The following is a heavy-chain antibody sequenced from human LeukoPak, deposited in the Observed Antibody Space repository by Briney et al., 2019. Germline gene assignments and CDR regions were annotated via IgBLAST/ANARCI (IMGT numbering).Heavy chain of an antibody. D-gene: IGHD3-3*01. Sequence: ASVNVSCKASGYTFTSYTMHWVRQAPGQRLEWMGWINAGNGNTRYSHEFQGRVTITRDTSATTAYMELSSLRSEDTAVYYCARGIITIFGVVITHPDYWGQGTLVTVSS. J-gene: IGHJ4*02. CDR1: GYTFTSYT. CDR3: ARGIITIFGVVITHPDY. V-gene: IGHV1-3*01. CDR2: INAGNGNT.